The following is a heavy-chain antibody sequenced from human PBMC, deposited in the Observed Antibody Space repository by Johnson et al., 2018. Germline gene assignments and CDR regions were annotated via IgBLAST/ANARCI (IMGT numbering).Heavy chain of an antibody. Sequence: VQLVQSGGGLVKPGGSLRVSCAASGFTFNIYTMTWVRQAPGKGLEWVSSITSNSDIYYADSVKGRFPISSDNAKNSLYLQMNSLRAEDTAGYYGAREKKADSSGGYSLDRRYGMDVWGQGTTVTVSS. D-gene: IGHD6-19*01. J-gene: IGHJ6*02. CDR3: AREKKADSSGGYSLDRRYGMDV. CDR2: ITSNSDI. V-gene: IGHV3-21*01. CDR1: GFTFNIYT.